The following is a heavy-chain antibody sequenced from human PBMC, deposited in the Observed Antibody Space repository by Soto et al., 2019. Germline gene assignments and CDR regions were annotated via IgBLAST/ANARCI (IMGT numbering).Heavy chain of an antibody. CDR1: GGSISSYY. J-gene: IGHJ6*02. CDR2: IYYSGST. Sequence: SETLSLTCTVSGGSISSYYWSWIRQPPGKGLEWIGYIYYSGSTNYNPSLKSRVTISVDTSKNQFSLKLSSVTAADTAVYYCARDSGYCSSTSCPRPGAYYYYGMDVWGQGTTVTVSS. CDR3: ARDSGYCSSTSCPRPGAYYYYGMDV. V-gene: IGHV4-59*01. D-gene: IGHD2-2*03.